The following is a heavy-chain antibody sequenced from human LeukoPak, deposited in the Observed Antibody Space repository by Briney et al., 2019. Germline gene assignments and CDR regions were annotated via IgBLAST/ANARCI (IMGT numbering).Heavy chain of an antibody. CDR2: IYDTGSS. Sequence: PSETLSLTCTVSGASISGYYWNWIRQSPGKGLEWIAFIYDTGSSNYNPSLRSRVTISVDTSKNQFSLKLKSVTAADTAVYYGAGKRNAIGDINWLDTWGQGTLVTVSS. J-gene: IGHJ5*02. D-gene: IGHD2-2*01. CDR1: GASISGYY. V-gene: IGHV4-59*01. CDR3: AGKRNAIGDINWLDT.